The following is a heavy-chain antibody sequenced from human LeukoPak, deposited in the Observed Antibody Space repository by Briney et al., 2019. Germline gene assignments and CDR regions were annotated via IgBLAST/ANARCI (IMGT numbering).Heavy chain of an antibody. J-gene: IGHJ6*02. CDR2: IYSGGST. D-gene: IGHD2-8*01. CDR1: GFTVSSNY. CDR3: ARDNRGNRMLYYYYGMDV. Sequence: GGSLRLSCAASGFTVSSNYMSWVRQAPGKGLGWVSVIYSGGSTYYADSVKGRFTISRDNSKNTLYLQMNSLRAEDTAVYYCARDNRGNRMLYYYYGMDVWGQGTTVTVSS. V-gene: IGHV3-66*01.